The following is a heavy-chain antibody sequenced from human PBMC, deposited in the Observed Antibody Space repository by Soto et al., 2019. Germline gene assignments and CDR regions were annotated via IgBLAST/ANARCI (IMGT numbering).Heavy chain of an antibody. V-gene: IGHV1-18*01. J-gene: IGHJ4*01. CDR2: ISAHNGNT. D-gene: IGHD3-10*01. CDR3: ARGRYGAY. CDR1: GYGFTTYG. Sequence: QVHLVQSGAEVKKPGASVKVSCKGSGYGFTTYGITWVRQAPGQGLEWMAWISAHNGNTNYAQKLQGRVTVTRDTSTSTAYMELRSLRSDDTAVYDWARGRYGAYWGHGALVTVSS.